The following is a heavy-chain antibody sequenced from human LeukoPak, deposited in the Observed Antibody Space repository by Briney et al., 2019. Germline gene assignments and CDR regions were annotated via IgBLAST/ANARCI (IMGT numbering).Heavy chain of an antibody. J-gene: IGHJ4*02. V-gene: IGHV4-59*01. CDR1: GGSISSYY. CDR2: IYYSGST. Sequence: PSETLSLTCTVSGGSISSYYWSWIRQPPGKGLEWIGYIYYSGSTNYNPSLKSRVTISADTSKNQFSLKLSSVTAVDTAVYYCARDSEGYYFDYWGQGTLVTVSS. CDR3: ARDSEGYYFDY.